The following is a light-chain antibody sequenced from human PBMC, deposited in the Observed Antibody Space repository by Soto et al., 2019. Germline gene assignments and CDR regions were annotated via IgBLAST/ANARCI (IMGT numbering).Light chain of an antibody. CDR1: QSVTNNY. CDR2: GAS. V-gene: IGKV3-20*01. Sequence: ETVLTQSPGTLSLSPGERATLSCRASQSVTNNYLAWHQQKPGQAPRLLIYGASGRATGIPDRFGGSGAGTDFTLTISGLEPEDFAVYYCQQYGSSPYTFGQGTKLEIK. CDR3: QQYGSSPYT. J-gene: IGKJ2*01.